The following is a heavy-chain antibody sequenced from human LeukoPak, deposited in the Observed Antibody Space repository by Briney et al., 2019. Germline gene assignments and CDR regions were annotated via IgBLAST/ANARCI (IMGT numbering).Heavy chain of an antibody. CDR3: ARDRAIYSSSWYGGATYGMDV. Sequence: ASVKVSCKASGGTFSSYAISWVRQAPGQGLEWMGGIIPIFGTANYAQKFQGRVTITADESTSTAYMELSSLRSEDMAVYYCARDRAIYSSSWYGGATYGMDVWGQGTTVTVSS. J-gene: IGHJ6*02. CDR1: GGTFSSYA. D-gene: IGHD6-13*01. V-gene: IGHV1-69*13. CDR2: IIPIFGTA.